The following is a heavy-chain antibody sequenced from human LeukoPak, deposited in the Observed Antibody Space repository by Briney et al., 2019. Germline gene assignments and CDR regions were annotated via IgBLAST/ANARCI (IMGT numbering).Heavy chain of an antibody. CDR1: GYTFTSYA. D-gene: IGHD6-13*01. J-gene: IGHJ5*02. CDR3: ARGPSIAAAGTRRPWFDP. V-gene: IGHV1-3*01. Sequence: ASVKVSCKASGYTFTSYATHWVRQAPGQRLEWMGWINAGNGNTKYSQKFQGRVTITRDTSASTAYMELSSLRSEDTAVYYCARGPSIAAAGTRRPWFDPWGQGTLVTVSS. CDR2: INAGNGNT.